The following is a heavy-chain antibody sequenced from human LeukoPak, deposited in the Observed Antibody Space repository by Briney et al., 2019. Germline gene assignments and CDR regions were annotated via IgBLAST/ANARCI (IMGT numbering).Heavy chain of an antibody. V-gene: IGHV4-59*08. D-gene: IGHD3-16*01. J-gene: IGHJ3*02. CDR3: ARRFIGRSASWGAFDI. Sequence: SETLSLTCTVSDGSLSGHYWSWIRQPSGRELESIGFVSYSGSTNYNPSLKGRVTISLDTSKNQFSLKLRSVIAADTALYYCARRFIGRSASWGAFDIWGKGIMVTVSS. CDR1: DGSLSGHY. CDR2: VSYSGST.